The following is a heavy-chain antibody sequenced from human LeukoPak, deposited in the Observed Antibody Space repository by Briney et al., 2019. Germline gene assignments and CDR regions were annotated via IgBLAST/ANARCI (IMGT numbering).Heavy chain of an antibody. CDR3: ARDVAVVPADYYYYYGMDV. J-gene: IGHJ6*02. Sequence: ASVKVSCKASGGTFSSYAISWVRQAPGQGLEWMGGIIPIFGTANYAQKFQGRVTITTDESTSTAYMELSSLRSEDTAVYYCARDVAVVPADYYYYYGMDVWGQGTSVTVS. CDR1: GGTFSSYA. D-gene: IGHD2-2*01. V-gene: IGHV1-69*05. CDR2: IIPIFGTA.